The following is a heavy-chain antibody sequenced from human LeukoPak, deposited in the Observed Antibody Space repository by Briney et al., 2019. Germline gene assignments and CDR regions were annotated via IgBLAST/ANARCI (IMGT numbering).Heavy chain of an antibody. CDR3: GRGGSSGVDY. V-gene: IGHV1-3*01. CDR2: INGDTGNT. D-gene: IGHD2-15*01. Sequence: GASVTVSCKASGYTFTTFAMHWVRQAPGQRLEWMGWINGDTGNTKYSQKFQGRVTLTRDTSASTVYVELNSLRSEDTAVYYCGRGGSSGVDYWGQGTLVTVSS. J-gene: IGHJ4*02. CDR1: GYTFTTFA.